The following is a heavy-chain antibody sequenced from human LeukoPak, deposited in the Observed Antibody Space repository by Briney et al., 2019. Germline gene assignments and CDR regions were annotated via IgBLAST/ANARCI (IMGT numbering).Heavy chain of an antibody. Sequence: SETLSLTCTVSGASITTYYWSWIRQPPGKGLEWIAYIYYSGYTNYNASLKSRVTISVDTSKNQVSLKLTSVTAADTAVYYCARHYSITGGRLSGYWLDLWGQGTRVTVSS. CDR3: ARHYSITGGRLSGYWLDL. D-gene: IGHD3-22*01. CDR2: IYYSGYT. V-gene: IGHV4-59*08. CDR1: GASITTYY. J-gene: IGHJ5*02.